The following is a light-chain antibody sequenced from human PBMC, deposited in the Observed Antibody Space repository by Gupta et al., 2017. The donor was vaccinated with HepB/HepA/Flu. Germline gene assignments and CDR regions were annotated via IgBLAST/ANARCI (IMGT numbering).Light chain of an antibody. CDR2: EAS. J-gene: IGKJ4*02. CDR1: QSISDW. CDR3: QQYSSYSRT. V-gene: IGKV1-5*03. Sequence: DIQMTQPPSTLSASVGDRVTITCRASQSISDWLAWYQQKPGQVPKLLIYEASSLERGDTPRFSGSGSGTEFTLTINNLQPEDFANYYCQQYSSYSRTFGEGTKVEIK.